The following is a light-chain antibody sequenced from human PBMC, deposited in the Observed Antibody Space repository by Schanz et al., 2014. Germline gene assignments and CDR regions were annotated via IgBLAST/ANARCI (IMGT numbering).Light chain of an antibody. CDR3: QSYDRSLSGAWV. V-gene: IGLV1-40*01. CDR2: DNT. Sequence: QSVLTQPPSVSGAPGQGVTISCTGSASNIGAGYDVHWYQQVPGTAPKPLIFDNTNRPSGVPDRFSGSKSGTSASLAITGLQAEDEADYYCQSYDRSLSGAWVFGGGTKLTVL. J-gene: IGLJ3*02. CDR1: ASNIGAGYD.